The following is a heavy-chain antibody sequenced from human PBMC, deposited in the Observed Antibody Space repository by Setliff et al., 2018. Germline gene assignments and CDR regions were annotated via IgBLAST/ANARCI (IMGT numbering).Heavy chain of an antibody. D-gene: IGHD6-19*01. Sequence: SETLSLTCAVYGGSFSTYYWIWIRQPPGKGLEWIGEINHSGSTNYNPSLKSRVTISVDTSKNQLSLKLNSVTTADTAVYYCVREGGTAVDVLYYHYDGMDVWGQGTTVTVSS. J-gene: IGHJ6*02. CDR1: GGSFSTYY. CDR3: VREGGTAVDVLYYHYDGMDV. V-gene: IGHV4-34*01. CDR2: INHSGST.